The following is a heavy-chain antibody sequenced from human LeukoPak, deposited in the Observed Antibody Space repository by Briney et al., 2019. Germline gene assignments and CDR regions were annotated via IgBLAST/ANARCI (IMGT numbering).Heavy chain of an antibody. D-gene: IGHD2-2*01. CDR3: ARVVTVPTAVHYYYYMDV. CDR2: IYNSGSA. J-gene: IGHJ6*03. CDR1: AGSLSSHY. Sequence: SETLYLTCSVSAGSLSSHYWSWIRKPPRNGLEWIGSIYNSGSANYNPSLKSRVTISVDTSKNQFPLKLSSVTAADTAVYSCARVVTVPTAVHYYYYMDVWGKGTTVTVSS. V-gene: IGHV4-59*11.